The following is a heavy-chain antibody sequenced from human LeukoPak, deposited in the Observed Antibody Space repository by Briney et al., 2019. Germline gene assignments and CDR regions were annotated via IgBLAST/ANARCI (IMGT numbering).Heavy chain of an antibody. Sequence: SETLSLTCNVSGDSITDYYWSWIRQPPGKGREWIGFIYHSGNTNYNPSLASRVTLSLDTSKTQLSLRLTSVTAADTAVYYCARAIFGVSIGAFDIWGQGTMVTVSS. CDR1: GDSITDYY. D-gene: IGHD3-3*01. CDR3: ARAIFGVSIGAFDI. V-gene: IGHV4-59*01. CDR2: IYHSGNT. J-gene: IGHJ3*02.